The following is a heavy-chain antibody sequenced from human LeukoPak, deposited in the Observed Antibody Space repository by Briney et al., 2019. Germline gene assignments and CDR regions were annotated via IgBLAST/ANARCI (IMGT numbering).Heavy chain of an antibody. CDR3: AGDLGVRGYSYGHPGYFDY. CDR1: GFTFSSYE. J-gene: IGHJ4*02. V-gene: IGHV3-48*03. CDR2: ISSSGSTI. D-gene: IGHD5-18*01. Sequence: GGSLRLSCAASGFTFSSYEMNWVRQAPGKGLEWVSYISSSGSTIYYADSVKGRFTISRDNAKNSLYLQMNSLRAEDTAVYYCAGDLGVRGYSYGHPGYFDYWGQGTLVTVSS.